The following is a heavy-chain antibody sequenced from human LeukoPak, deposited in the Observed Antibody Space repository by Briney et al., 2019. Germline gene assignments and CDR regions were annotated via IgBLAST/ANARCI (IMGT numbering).Heavy chain of an antibody. Sequence: PSETLSLTCTVSGGSISSSSYYWGWIRQPPGKGLEWIGSIYYSGSTYYNPSLKSRVTISVDTSKNQFSLKLSSVTAADTAVYYCARLNLRLDYGDYWGQGTLVTVSS. CDR3: ARLNLRLDYGDY. J-gene: IGHJ4*02. CDR1: GGSISSSSYY. V-gene: IGHV4-39*01. D-gene: IGHD1-14*01. CDR2: IYYSGST.